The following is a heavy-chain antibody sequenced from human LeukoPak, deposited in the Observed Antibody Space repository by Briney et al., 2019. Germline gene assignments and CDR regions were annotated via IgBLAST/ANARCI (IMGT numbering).Heavy chain of an antibody. J-gene: IGHJ6*02. CDR3: AKDRGTSSSAYGMDV. V-gene: IGHV3-30*02. Sequence: GGSLRLSCAASGFTFSSYGMHWVRQAPGKGLEWVAVIWYDGSNKYYADSVKGRFTISRDNSKNTLYLQMNSLRAEDTAVYYCAKDRGTSSSAYGMDVWGQGTTVTVSS. CDR2: IWYDGSNK. CDR1: GFTFSSYG. D-gene: IGHD6-6*01.